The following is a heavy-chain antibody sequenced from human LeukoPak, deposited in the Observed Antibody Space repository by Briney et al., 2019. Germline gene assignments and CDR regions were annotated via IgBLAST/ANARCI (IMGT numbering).Heavy chain of an antibody. D-gene: IGHD5-12*01. J-gene: IGHJ4*02. Sequence: GGSLRLSCAASGFTLSSYWMHWVRHAPGKGLVWVSRINSDGSTINYADSVKGRFTISRDKARNTLYLQMSGLRAEDTAVYYCVRGGSGYGNFDSWGQGTLVTVSS. V-gene: IGHV3-74*01. CDR1: GFTLSSYW. CDR2: INSDGSTI. CDR3: VRGGSGYGNFDS.